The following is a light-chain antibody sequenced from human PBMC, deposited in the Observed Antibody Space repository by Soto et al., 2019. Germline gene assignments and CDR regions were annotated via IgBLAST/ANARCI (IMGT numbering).Light chain of an antibody. Sequence: EIVLPQSPATLSLSPGERATLSCRASQSVSSYLAWYQQKPGQAPRLLIYDASNRATGIPARFSGSGSGTDFTLTISSLEPEDFAVYYCQQRSNWHLTFGGGTKVEIK. CDR2: DAS. CDR3: QQRSNWHLT. CDR1: QSVSSY. V-gene: IGKV3-11*01. J-gene: IGKJ4*01.